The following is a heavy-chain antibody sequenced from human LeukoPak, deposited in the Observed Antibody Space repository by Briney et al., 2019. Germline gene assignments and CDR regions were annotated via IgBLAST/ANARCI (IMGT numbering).Heavy chain of an antibody. CDR2: ISWNSGSI. Sequence: GGSLRLSCAASGFTFDDYAMPWVRQAPGKGLEWVSGISWNSGSIGYADSVKGRFTISRDNAKNSLYLQMNGLRAEDTALYYCAKGRLPGWNYFDYWGQGTLVTVSS. CDR1: GFTFDDYA. J-gene: IGHJ4*02. V-gene: IGHV3-9*01. CDR3: AKGRLPGWNYFDY. D-gene: IGHD6-19*01.